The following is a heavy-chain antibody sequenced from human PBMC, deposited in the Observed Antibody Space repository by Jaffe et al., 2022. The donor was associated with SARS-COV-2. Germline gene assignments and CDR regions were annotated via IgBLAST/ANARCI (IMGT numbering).Heavy chain of an antibody. D-gene: IGHD2-2*01. CDR1: GFTFDDYA. Sequence: EVQLVESGGGLVQPGRSLRLSCAASGFTFDDYAMHWVRQAPGKGLEWVSGISWNSGSIGYADSVKGRFTISRDNAKNSLYLQMNSLRAEDTALYYCAKGPIVVVPSRGIYYYYGMDVWGQGTTVTVSS. J-gene: IGHJ6*02. V-gene: IGHV3-9*01. CDR3: AKGPIVVVPSRGIYYYYGMDV. CDR2: ISWNSGSI.